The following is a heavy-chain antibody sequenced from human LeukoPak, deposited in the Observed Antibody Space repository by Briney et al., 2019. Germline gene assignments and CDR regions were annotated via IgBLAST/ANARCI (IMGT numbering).Heavy chain of an antibody. J-gene: IGHJ4*02. Sequence: GGSLRLSCAASGFTFSSYWMSWVRQTPGKGLEWVPIIDSGGYTYYADSVKGRFTISRDNSKNTLYLQMNSLRAEDSAVYYCARGVAAPGTFDHWGQGTLVTVSS. CDR3: ARGVAAPGTFDH. D-gene: IGHD6-13*01. V-gene: IGHV3-53*01. CDR2: IDSGGYT. CDR1: GFTFSSYW.